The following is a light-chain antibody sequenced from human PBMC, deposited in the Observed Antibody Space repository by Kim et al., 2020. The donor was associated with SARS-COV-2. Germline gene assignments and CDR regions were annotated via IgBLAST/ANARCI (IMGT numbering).Light chain of an antibody. CDR3: QQYNNLPLT. J-gene: IGKJ3*01. V-gene: IGKV1-33*01. Sequence: DIQMTQSPSFLSASVGDRATITCQASQDISNYLNWYQQKPGKAPKLLIYDASNLETGVPSRFSGIGSGTDFTFTITSLQPEDIATYYCQQYNNLPLTFGPGTKVDIK. CDR1: QDISNY. CDR2: DAS.